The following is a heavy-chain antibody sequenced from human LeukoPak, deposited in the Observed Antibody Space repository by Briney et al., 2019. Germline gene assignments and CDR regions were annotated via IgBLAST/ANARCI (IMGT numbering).Heavy chain of an antibody. CDR3: AKDYGDFGSSYFCAFDV. CDR2: ISGSGGAT. Sequence: GGSLRLSCIGSGFIFSSYAMSWVRQAPGKGLEWVSGISGSGGATYYIDPAKGRFSISRDNSKSTLYLRMTSLRAEDTAVYYCAKDYGDFGSSYFCAFDVWGPGTIVSVSS. D-gene: IGHD3-3*01. V-gene: IGHV3-23*01. J-gene: IGHJ3*01. CDR1: GFIFSSYA.